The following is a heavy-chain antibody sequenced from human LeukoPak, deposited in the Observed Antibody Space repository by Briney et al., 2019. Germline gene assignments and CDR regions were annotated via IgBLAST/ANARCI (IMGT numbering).Heavy chain of an antibody. CDR3: ARDSGDYGGDY. Sequence: ASVKVSCKASGYTFTSYDINWVRQATGQGLEWMGWMNPNSGNTGYAQNFQGRVTMTRNTYITKAYMELRSLRSDDTAVYYCARDSGDYGGDYWGQGTLVTVSS. J-gene: IGHJ4*02. V-gene: IGHV1-8*01. CDR2: MNPNSGNT. CDR1: GYTFTSYD. D-gene: IGHD4-17*01.